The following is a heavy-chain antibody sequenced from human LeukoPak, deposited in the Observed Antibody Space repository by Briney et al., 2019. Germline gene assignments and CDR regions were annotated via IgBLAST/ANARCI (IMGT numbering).Heavy chain of an antibody. V-gene: IGHV2-70*04. CDR1: GFSLSTSGMR. Sequence: SGPALVKPTQPLTLTCTFSGFSLSTSGMRVSWIRRPPGKALEWLARIDWDDDKFYSTSLKTRLTISKDTSKNQVILTMTNMDPVDTATYYCARTRVVPAAGDWFDPWGQGTLVTVSS. J-gene: IGHJ5*02. D-gene: IGHD2-2*01. CDR3: ARTRVVPAAGDWFDP. CDR2: IDWDDDK.